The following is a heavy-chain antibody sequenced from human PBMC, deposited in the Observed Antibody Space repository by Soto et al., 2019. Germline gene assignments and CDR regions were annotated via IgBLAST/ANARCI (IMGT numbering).Heavy chain of an antibody. CDR2: ISGSGGRT. J-gene: IGHJ5*02. CDR3: TKDLKSGSAATLFDP. Sequence: EGQLLESGGGLVQPGGSLRLSCAASGFTFTTYAMAWVRQAPGKGLEWVSYISGSGGRTNYADSVKGRFTISRDNSKNTLYLQMSSLRPADTDVYYCTKDLKSGSAATLFDPWGQGTLVTVSS. CDR1: GFTFTTYA. V-gene: IGHV3-23*01. D-gene: IGHD2-15*01.